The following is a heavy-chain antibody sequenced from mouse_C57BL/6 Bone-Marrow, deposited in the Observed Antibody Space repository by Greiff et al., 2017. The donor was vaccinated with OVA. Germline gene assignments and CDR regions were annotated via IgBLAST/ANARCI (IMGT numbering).Heavy chain of an antibody. CDR1: GYTFTSYG. CDR3: AREAIYYDYDGYFDY. CDR2: MYPRSGNT. V-gene: IGHV1-81*01. D-gene: IGHD2-4*01. J-gene: IGHJ2*01. Sequence: VQLQQSGAELARPGASVKLSCKASGYTFTSYGISWVKQRTGQGLEWIGEMYPRSGNTYYNEKFKGKATLTADKSSSTAYMELRSLTSEDSAVYFCAREAIYYDYDGYFDYWGQGTTLTVSS.